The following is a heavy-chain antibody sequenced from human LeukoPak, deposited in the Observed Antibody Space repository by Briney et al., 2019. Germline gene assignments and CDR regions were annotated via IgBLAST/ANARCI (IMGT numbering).Heavy chain of an antibody. J-gene: IGHJ6*02. D-gene: IGHD6-13*01. CDR1: GGSISASNW. CDR3: ARGAAAGSWVYGMDV. Sequence: SGTLSLTCGVSGGSISASNWWSWVRPPPGKGLEWIGEIYYSGSTNYSPSLKSRVTMSVDKSKTQFSLNLSSVTAADTAVYYCARGAAAGSWVYGMDVWGRGTTVTVTS. V-gene: IGHV4-4*02. CDR2: IYYSGST.